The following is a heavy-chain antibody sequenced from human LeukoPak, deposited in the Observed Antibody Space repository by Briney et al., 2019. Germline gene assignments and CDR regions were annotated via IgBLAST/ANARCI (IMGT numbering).Heavy chain of an antibody. Sequence: KPGGSLRLSCAASGFTFSSYGMHWVRQAPGKGLEWVAVISYDGSNKYYADSVKGRFTISRDNSKNTLYLQMNSLRAEDTAVYYCAKDREAAAGILGVAICGYWGQGTLVTVSS. CDR3: AKDREAAAGILGVAICGY. V-gene: IGHV3-30*18. CDR1: GFTFSSYG. CDR2: ISYDGSNK. D-gene: IGHD6-13*01. J-gene: IGHJ4*02.